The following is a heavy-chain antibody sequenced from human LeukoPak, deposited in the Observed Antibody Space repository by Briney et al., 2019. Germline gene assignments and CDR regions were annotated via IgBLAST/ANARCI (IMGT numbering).Heavy chain of an antibody. Sequence: PSETLSLTCTVSGGSISSNSAYWGWIRQPPGKGLEWIGSIYYSKNTYYNPSLKSRVTISADTSKNQFSLTLGSVNATDTAVYYCVSPRGFSYGYFDYWGQGTLVTVSS. CDR1: GGSISSNSAY. CDR3: VSPRGFSYGYFDY. CDR2: IYYSKNT. V-gene: IGHV4-39*01. D-gene: IGHD5-18*01. J-gene: IGHJ4*02.